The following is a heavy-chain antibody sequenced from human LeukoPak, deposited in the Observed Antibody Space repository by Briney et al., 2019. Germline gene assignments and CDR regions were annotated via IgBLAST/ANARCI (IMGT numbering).Heavy chain of an antibody. J-gene: IGHJ4*02. CDR3: ARDWHSPYYDSSGGALDY. CDR2: IRYDGSNK. D-gene: IGHD3-22*01. CDR1: GFTFSSYG. V-gene: IGHV3-30*02. Sequence: GGSLRLSCAASGFTFSSYGMHWVRQAPGKGLEWVAFIRYDGSNKYYADSVKGRFTISRDNSKNTLYLQMNSLRSEDTAVYYCARDWHSPYYDSSGGALDYWGQGTLVTVSS.